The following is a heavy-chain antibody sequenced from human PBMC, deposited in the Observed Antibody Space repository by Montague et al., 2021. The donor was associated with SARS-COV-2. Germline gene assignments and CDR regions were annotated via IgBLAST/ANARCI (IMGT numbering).Heavy chain of an antibody. CDR3: ARGGYCGITGCQHRRYWFDP. V-gene: IGHV2-5*02. D-gene: IGHD2-21*01. J-gene: IGHJ5*02. CDR2: IYWDDDR. CDR1: GLSLSTSGVA. Sequence: PALMTPTQTLTLTCTVSGLSLSTSGVAVNWIRQPPGKALEWVALIYWDDDRVYSPSLKDRLTITKDNSRNQVALTLSNVDPVDTGTYFRARGGYCGITGCQHRRYWFDPWGPGTLVTVSS.